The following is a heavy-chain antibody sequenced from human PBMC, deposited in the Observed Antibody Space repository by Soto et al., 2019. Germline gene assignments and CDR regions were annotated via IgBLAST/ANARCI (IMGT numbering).Heavy chain of an antibody. D-gene: IGHD2-8*02. J-gene: IGHJ4*02. V-gene: IGHV4-4*07. CDR1: GASIAGSSY. CDR2: FSLSGTT. CDR3: ARGMTPPGAPAWYYFDS. Sequence: SETLSLTCSVSGASIAGSSYWSWIRQPAGKGLEWIGRFSLSGTTNYSPSLRSRVTMSADVSKNQFSLRLTSVTAADTALYYCARGMTPPGAPAWYYFDSWGQGTLVTVS.